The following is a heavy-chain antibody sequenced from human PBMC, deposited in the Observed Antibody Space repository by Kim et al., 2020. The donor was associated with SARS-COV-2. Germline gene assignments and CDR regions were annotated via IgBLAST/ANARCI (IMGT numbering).Heavy chain of an antibody. CDR1: GFTFSSYG. V-gene: IGHV3-30*18. CDR2: ISYDGSNK. Sequence: GGSLRLSCAASGFTFSSYGMHWVRQAPGKGLEWVAVISYDGSNKYYADSVKGRFTISRDNSKNTLYLQMNSLRAEDTAVYYCAKLHVDTAMGDAFDIWGQGTMVTVSS. CDR3: AKLHVDTAMGDAFDI. J-gene: IGHJ3*02. D-gene: IGHD5-18*01.